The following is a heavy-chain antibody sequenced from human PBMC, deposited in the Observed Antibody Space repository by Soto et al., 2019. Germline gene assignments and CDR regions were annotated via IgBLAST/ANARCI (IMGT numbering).Heavy chain of an antibody. CDR1: GFTVISNY. Sequence: PGGSLRLSCAASGFTVISNYMSWVRQAPGKGLEWVSVIYSGGSTYYADSVKGRFTISRDNSKNTLYLQMNSLRAEDTAVYYCARDRRTVTYLGYYYYGMDVWGQGTTVTVSS. D-gene: IGHD4-17*01. J-gene: IGHJ6*02. V-gene: IGHV3-53*01. CDR2: IYSGGST. CDR3: ARDRRTVTYLGYYYYGMDV.